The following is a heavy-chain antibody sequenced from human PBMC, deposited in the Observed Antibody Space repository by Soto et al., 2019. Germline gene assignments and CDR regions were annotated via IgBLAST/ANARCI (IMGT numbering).Heavy chain of an antibody. CDR3: ASQYGSGSYYSGWGGPLGY. J-gene: IGHJ4*02. V-gene: IGHV4-31*03. D-gene: IGHD3-10*01. Sequence: QVQLQESGPGLVKPSQTLSLTCTVSGGSISSGGYYWSWIRQQPGKGLEWIGYIYYSGSTYYNPSLKSRVTISVDTSKNQFSLKLSSVTAADTAVYYCASQYGSGSYYSGWGGPLGYWGQGTLVTVSS. CDR1: GGSISSGGYY. CDR2: IYYSGST.